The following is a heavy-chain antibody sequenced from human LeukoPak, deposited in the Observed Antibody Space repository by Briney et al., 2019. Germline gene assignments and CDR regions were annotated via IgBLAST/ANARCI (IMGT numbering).Heavy chain of an antibody. CDR2: IYSGGST. J-gene: IGHJ6*02. CDR3: ASFYHYGMDV. Sequence: PGGSLRLSCAASGFTVSSKDTTWVRQAPGKGLEWVSVIYSGGSTYYADSVKGRFTISRDNSKNTLCFQMNSLRAEDTAVYYCASFYHYGMDVWGQGTTVTVSS. D-gene: IGHD3-16*02. V-gene: IGHV3-66*01. CDR1: GFTVSSKD.